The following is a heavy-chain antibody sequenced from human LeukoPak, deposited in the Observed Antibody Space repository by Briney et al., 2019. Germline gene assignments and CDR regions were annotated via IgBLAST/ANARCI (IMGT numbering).Heavy chain of an antibody. Sequence: GASVKVSCKASGYTFTIYGISWVRRAPGQGLEWMGWISAYNNNTNYAQKVQGRVTMTTDTSTSTAYMELRSLRSDDTAVYYCARGVLEMATSYFDYWGQGTLVTVSS. CDR1: GYTFTIYG. D-gene: IGHD5-24*01. CDR3: ARGVLEMATSYFDY. J-gene: IGHJ4*02. V-gene: IGHV1-18*01. CDR2: ISAYNNNT.